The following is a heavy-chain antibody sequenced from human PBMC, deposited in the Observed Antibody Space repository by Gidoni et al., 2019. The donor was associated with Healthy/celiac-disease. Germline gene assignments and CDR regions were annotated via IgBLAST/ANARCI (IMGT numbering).Heavy chain of an antibody. CDR1: GGSISSSSYY. V-gene: IGHV4-39*01. CDR2: IYYSGST. CDR3: ASKPTDYYYGMDV. Sequence: QLQLQESGPGLVKPSETLSLTCTVPGGSISSSSYYWGWIRPPPGKGLEWIGSIYYSGSTYYNPSLKSRVTISVDTSKNQFSLKLSSVTAADTAVYYCASKPTDYYYGMDVWGQGTTVTVSS. J-gene: IGHJ6*02.